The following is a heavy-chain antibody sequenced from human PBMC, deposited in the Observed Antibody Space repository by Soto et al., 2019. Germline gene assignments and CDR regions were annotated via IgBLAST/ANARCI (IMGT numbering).Heavy chain of an antibody. D-gene: IGHD5-12*01. CDR3: ARGVVSTGYFDY. CDR2: SRDKVHSHTT. J-gene: IGHJ4*02. CDR1: GFTFSDHY. V-gene: IGHV3-72*01. Sequence: EVQLAESGGGLVQPGGSLTLSCAASGFTFSDHYMDWVRHAPGKGLEWVGRSRDKVHSHTTEYAASVKGRFTISRGDSENSLYLQMNSLKTEDTAVYYCARGVVSTGYFDYWGQGTLVTVSS.